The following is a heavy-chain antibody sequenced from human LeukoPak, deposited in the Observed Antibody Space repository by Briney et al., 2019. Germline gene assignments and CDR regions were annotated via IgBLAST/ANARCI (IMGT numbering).Heavy chain of an antibody. CDR1: SSTFTTYW. V-gene: IGHV5-51*01. CDR3: ARRQGCSSTSCPPDS. J-gene: IGHJ4*02. Sequence: GESLEISWRGSSSTFTTYWIGWVPRLPGKDREWMGIIYPGDSDTRYSPSFQGQVTMSADKSINTAYLQWSSLKASDTAMYYCARRQGCSSTSCPPDSWGQGTLVTVSS. D-gene: IGHD2-2*01. CDR2: IYPGDSDT.